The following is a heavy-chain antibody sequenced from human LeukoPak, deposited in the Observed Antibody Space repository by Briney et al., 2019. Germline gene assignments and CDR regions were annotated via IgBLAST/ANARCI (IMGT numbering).Heavy chain of an antibody. J-gene: IGHJ3*02. V-gene: IGHV3-11*01. Sequence: SGGSLRLSCAASGFTFSDYYMSWIRQAPGKGLEWVSYISSSGSTIYYADSVKGRFTISRDNAKNSLYLQMNSLRAEDTAVYYCAREKVVGATQRGNSFDIWGQGTMVTVSS. CDR3: AREKVVGATQRGNSFDI. CDR1: GFTFSDYY. D-gene: IGHD1-26*01. CDR2: ISSSGSTI.